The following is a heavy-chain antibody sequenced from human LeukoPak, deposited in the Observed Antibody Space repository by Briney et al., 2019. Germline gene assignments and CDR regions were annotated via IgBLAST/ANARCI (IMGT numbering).Heavy chain of an antibody. Sequence: ASVTVSCKASGYTFTSYAMHWVRQAPGQRLEWMGWINAGNGNTKYSQKFQGRVTITRDTSASTAYMELSSLRSEDTAVYYCARLDYYGSGSYYPLDYWGQGTLVTVSS. CDR3: ARLDYYGSGSYYPLDY. CDR1: GYTFTSYA. V-gene: IGHV1-3*01. CDR2: INAGNGNT. J-gene: IGHJ4*02. D-gene: IGHD3-10*01.